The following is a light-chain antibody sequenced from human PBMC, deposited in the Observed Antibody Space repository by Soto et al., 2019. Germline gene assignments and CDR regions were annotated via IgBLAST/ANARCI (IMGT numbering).Light chain of an antibody. CDR2: GAS. CDR3: QQYNNWPWT. J-gene: IGKJ1*01. V-gene: IGKV3-15*01. Sequence: EIVITQSPSTLSLSPSGRSTLSCRASQSISDTLAWYQQKPGQAPRPLIYGASKRATGFPARFSGSGSGTDFTLTISSLQSEDFAVYYCQQYNNWPWTFGQGTKVDIK. CDR1: QSISDT.